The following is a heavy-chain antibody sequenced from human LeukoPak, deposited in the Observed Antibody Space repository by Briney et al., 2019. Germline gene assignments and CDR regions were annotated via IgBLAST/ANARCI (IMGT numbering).Heavy chain of an antibody. CDR1: EFTFSSNW. CDR2: IKSDGSEK. J-gene: IGHJ4*02. V-gene: IGHV3-7*01. D-gene: IGHD5-24*01. CDR3: ASGSGWRQLY. Sequence: PGGSLRLSCVVSEFTFSSNWMNRVRQAPGKGLEWVANIKSDGSEKYYADSVKGRFTISRDNAKNSLYLQMNSLKAEDTAVYYCASGSGWRQLYWGQGTLVTVSP.